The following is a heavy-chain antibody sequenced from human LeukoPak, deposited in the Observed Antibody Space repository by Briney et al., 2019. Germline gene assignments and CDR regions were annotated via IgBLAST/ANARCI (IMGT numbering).Heavy chain of an antibody. J-gene: IGHJ4*02. CDR1: GFTFSDYY. CDR3: ARDRRYYYDNSGYSRGDY. Sequence: GGSLRLSCAASGFTFSDYYMSWIRQAPGKGLEWVSYISSSGSTIYYADSVKGRFTISRDNAKNSLYLQMNSLRAEDTAVYYCARDRRYYYDNSGYSRGDYWGQGTLVTVSS. CDR2: ISSSGSTI. V-gene: IGHV3-11*04. D-gene: IGHD3-22*01.